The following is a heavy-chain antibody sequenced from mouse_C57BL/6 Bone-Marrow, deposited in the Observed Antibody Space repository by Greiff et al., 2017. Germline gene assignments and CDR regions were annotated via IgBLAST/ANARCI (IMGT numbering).Heavy chain of an antibody. CDR3: ALHYYGSSEFAY. J-gene: IGHJ3*01. D-gene: IGHD1-1*01. V-gene: IGHV2-5*01. CDR2: IWRGGST. Sequence: VKLMESGPGLVQPSQSLSITCTVSGFSLTSYGVHWVRQSPGKGLEWLGVIWRGGSTDYNAAFMSRLSITKDNSKSQVFFKMNSLQADDTAIYYCALHYYGSSEFAYWGQGTLVTVSA. CDR1: GFSLTSYG.